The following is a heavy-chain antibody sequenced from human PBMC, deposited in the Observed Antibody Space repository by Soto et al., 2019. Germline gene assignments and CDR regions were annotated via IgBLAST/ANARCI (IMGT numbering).Heavy chain of an antibody. CDR2: MNPNSGNT. CDR1: GYTFTNND. CDR3: ARGYYYDSSGYQDAFDI. V-gene: IGHV1-8*01. J-gene: IGHJ3*02. Sequence: ASVKVSCKASGYTFTNNDINWVRQATGQGLEWMGWMNPNSGNTGYAQKFQGRVTMTRNTSISTAYMELSSLRSEDTAVYYCARGYYYDSSGYQDAFDIWGQGTMVTVS. D-gene: IGHD3-22*01.